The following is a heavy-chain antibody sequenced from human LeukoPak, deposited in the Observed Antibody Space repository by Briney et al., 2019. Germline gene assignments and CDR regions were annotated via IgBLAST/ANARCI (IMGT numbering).Heavy chain of an antibody. D-gene: IGHD4-11*01. CDR2: ISAYNDNT. CDR3: ARRNSRGVYYFDY. V-gene: IGHV1-18*01. CDR1: GYTFTSYS. Sequence: ASVKVSCKASGYTFTSYSINWVRQAPGQGLEWMGWISAYNDNTKYAQKLQGRVTMTTDTSTSTAYMELRSLRSDDTAVYYCARRNSRGVYYFDYWGQGTLVTVSS. J-gene: IGHJ4*02.